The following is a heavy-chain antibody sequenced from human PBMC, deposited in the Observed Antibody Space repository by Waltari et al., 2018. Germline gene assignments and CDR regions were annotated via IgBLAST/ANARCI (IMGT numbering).Heavy chain of an antibody. CDR1: GSTFTNDD. CDR2: MNPLKKNT. CDR3: ATARVERRRGSWFDP. V-gene: IGHV1-8*01. J-gene: IGHJ5*02. Sequence: VQLVQSGAEVKEPGASVRVSCKSYGSTFTNDDINWVRQAKGQGLEWMGWMNPLKKNTGLEQKFQGRVSMTRDTSLTTAYMELSSLRFDDTAIYYCATARVERRRGSWFDPWGQGTLVTVSS. D-gene: IGHD3-16*01.